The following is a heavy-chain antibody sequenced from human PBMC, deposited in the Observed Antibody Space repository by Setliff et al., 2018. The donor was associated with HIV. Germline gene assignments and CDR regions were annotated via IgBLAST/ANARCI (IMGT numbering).Heavy chain of an antibody. Sequence: GGSLRLSCAASGFTFSSSEMNWVRQAPGKGLEWVSYISSSGGTIYYADSVKGRFTISRDNAKKSMYLQMNSLRAEDTAVYYCARDKYRSGSYYDYFDYWGQGTLVTVSS. CDR3: ARDKYRSGSYYDYFDY. V-gene: IGHV3-48*03. D-gene: IGHD1-26*01. CDR1: GFTFSSSE. CDR2: ISSSGGTI. J-gene: IGHJ4*02.